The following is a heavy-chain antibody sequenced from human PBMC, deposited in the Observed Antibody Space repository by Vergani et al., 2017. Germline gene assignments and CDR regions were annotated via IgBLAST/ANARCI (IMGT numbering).Heavy chain of an antibody. V-gene: IGHV3-66*01. CDR3: ARNSGYDYGMDV. Sequence: EVQLVESGGGLVKPGGSLRLSCAASGFTVSSNYMSWVRQAPGKGLEWVSVIYSGGSTYYADSVKGRFTISRDNSKNTLYLQMNSLRAEDTAVYYCARNSGYDYGMDVWGQGTTVTVSS. J-gene: IGHJ6*02. CDR1: GFTVSSNY. D-gene: IGHD1-26*01. CDR2: IYSGGST.